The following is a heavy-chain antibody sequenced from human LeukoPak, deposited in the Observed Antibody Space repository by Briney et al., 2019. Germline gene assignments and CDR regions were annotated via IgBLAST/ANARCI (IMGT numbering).Heavy chain of an antibody. V-gene: IGHV4-4*07. CDR1: GGSISTYC. J-gene: IGHJ5*02. CDR3: ARELIVVVPAAMYNNWFDP. Sequence: PSETLSLTCTVSGGSISTYCWSWIRQPAGKGLEWIGRFDTSGSTNYNPSLKSRLTMSGDTSKNQISLKLSSVTAADTAVYYCARELIVVVPAAMYNNWFDPWGQGTLVTVSS. D-gene: IGHD2-2*01. CDR2: FDTSGST.